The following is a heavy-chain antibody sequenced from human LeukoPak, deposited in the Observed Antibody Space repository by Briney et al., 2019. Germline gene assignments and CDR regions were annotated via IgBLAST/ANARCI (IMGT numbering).Heavy chain of an antibody. CDR3: ARDKLLWFGELLPGDY. CDR2: IYTSGST. Sequence: GSLRLSCAASGFTFSDYYMSWIRQPAGKGLEWIGRIYTSGSTNYNPSLKSRVTMSVDTSKNQFSLKLSSVTAADTAVYYCARDKLLWFGELLPGDYWGQGTLVTVSS. D-gene: IGHD3-10*01. V-gene: IGHV4-4*07. CDR1: GFTFSDYY. J-gene: IGHJ4*02.